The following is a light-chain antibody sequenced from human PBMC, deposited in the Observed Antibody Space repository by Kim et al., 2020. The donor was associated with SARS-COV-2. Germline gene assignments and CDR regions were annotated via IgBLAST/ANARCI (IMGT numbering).Light chain of an antibody. CDR2: LNSDGSH. CDR1: SGHSSNA. CDR3: QTWGTGIWV. Sequence: QPVLTQSPSASASLGDSVKLTCTLSSGHSSNAIAWHQQQPEKGPRYLMKLNSDGSHSKGDGIPDRFSGSSSGAERYLTISSLQSEDEADYYCQTWGTGIWVFGGGTKVTVL. J-gene: IGLJ3*02. V-gene: IGLV4-69*01.